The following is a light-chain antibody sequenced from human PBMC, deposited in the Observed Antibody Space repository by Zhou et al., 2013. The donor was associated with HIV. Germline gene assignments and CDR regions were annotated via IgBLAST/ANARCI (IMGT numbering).Light chain of an antibody. Sequence: EIVLTQNPLSLSVIPGQPASISCKSSQSLLLHRDGKTHLYWYLQKPGQSPQLLIYQVSNRFSGVPDRFSGSGSGTDFTLKISRVEAEDVGVYYCMQTLAPTFGQGTKVEIK. CDR2: QVS. V-gene: IGKV2D-29*02. CDR3: MQTLAPT. CDR1: QSLLLHRDGKTH. J-gene: IGKJ1*01.